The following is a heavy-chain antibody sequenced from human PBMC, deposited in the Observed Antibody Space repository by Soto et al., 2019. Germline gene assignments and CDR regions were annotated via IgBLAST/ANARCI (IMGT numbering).Heavy chain of an antibody. V-gene: IGHV3-23*01. D-gene: IGHD6-13*01. Sequence: HPGGSLRLSCEASGFTFNRYTMGWVRQAPGKGLEWVSGISASGDSTFYADSVKGRFTISRDTSKNTLYLQMYSLRAEDTAVYYCANPRPSGSGWYDYWGQGTLVTVSS. J-gene: IGHJ4*02. CDR2: ISASGDST. CDR3: ANPRPSGSGWYDY. CDR1: GFTFNRYT.